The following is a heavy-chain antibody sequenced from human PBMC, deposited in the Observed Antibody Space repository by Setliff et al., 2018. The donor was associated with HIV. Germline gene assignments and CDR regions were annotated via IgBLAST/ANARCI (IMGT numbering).Heavy chain of an antibody. CDR3: ARASVVGATTIYYYYGMDV. Sequence: PSETLSLTCTVSGGSLSSYYWSWIRQPPGKGLEWIGYIYYSGSTNYNPSLKSRVTISVDTSKNQFSLKLSSVTAADTAVYYCARASVVGATTIYYYYGMDVWGQGTTVTVSS. CDR1: GGSLSSYY. J-gene: IGHJ6*02. D-gene: IGHD1-26*01. CDR2: IYYSGST. V-gene: IGHV4-59*01.